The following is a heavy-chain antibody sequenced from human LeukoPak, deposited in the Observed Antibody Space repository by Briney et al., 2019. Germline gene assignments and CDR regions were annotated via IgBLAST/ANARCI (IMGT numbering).Heavy chain of an antibody. CDR3: AKDPNELGYCSGGSCYPFDY. CDR2: ISGSGGST. J-gene: IGHJ4*02. CDR1: GFTFSSYA. V-gene: IGHV3-23*01. D-gene: IGHD2-15*01. Sequence: PGGSLRLSCAASGFTFSSYAMSWVRQAPGNGLEWVSAISGSGGSTYYADSVKGRFTISRDNSKNTLYLQMNSLRAEDTAVYYCAKDPNELGYCSGGSCYPFDYWGQGTLVTVSS.